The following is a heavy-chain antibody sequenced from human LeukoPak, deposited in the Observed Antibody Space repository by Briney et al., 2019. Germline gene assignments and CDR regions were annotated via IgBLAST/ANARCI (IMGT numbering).Heavy chain of an antibody. V-gene: IGHV3-53*01. CDR2: IYSGGST. J-gene: IGHJ4*02. CDR1: GFTVSSKY. Sequence: GGSLRLSCAASGFTVSSKYMSWVRQAPGKGLEWVSVIYSGGSTYYADSVKGRFTISRDNSKNTLYLQMNSLRAEDTAVYYCAREAAAAGLDFDYWGQGTLVTVSS. CDR3: AREAAAAGLDFDY. D-gene: IGHD6-13*01.